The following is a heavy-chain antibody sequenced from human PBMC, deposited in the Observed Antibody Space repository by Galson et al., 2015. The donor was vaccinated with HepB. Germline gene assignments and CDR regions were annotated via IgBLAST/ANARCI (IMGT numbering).Heavy chain of an antibody. J-gene: IGHJ4*02. CDR3: ARDLGSARERDY. CDR1: GFTFNKYW. V-gene: IGHV3-74*01. D-gene: IGHD6-19*01. CDR2: ITSDGTIT. Sequence: SLRLSFAASGFTFNKYWMHWVRQAPGKGLVWVSRITSDGTITRYADSVKGRFTISRDNAKNMLYLQMNSLRTEDTAIYYCARDLGSARERDYWGQGTLVTVSS.